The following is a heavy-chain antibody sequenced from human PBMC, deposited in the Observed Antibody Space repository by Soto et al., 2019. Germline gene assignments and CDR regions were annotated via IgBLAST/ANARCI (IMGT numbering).Heavy chain of an antibody. V-gene: IGHV3-73*01. Sequence: GGSLRLSCAASGFIFSGSAIHWVRQASGKGLEWVCRISSRANNFATSSAASMKGRFTFSRDDSKNTAYLQMNTMKPEDTAVYYCARGQGAAIGDYYYHGMDVWGQGTTVTVSS. CDR3: ARGQGAAIGDYYYHGMDV. J-gene: IGHJ6*02. CDR1: GFIFSGSA. D-gene: IGHD2-2*02. CDR2: ISSRANNFAT.